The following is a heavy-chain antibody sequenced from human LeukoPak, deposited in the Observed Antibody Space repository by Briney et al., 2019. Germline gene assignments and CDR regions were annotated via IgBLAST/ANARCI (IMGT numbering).Heavy chain of an antibody. V-gene: IGHV4-59*01. CDR2: IYHSGST. CDR3: ARDLDDSGWYVFDY. Sequence: PSETLSLTCTVSGGSISRYYWSWIRQPPGKGLEWIGYIYHSGSTNSNPSLKSRVTISVDTSNNQFSLKLRSVTAADTAVYYCARDLDDSGWYVFDYWGQGNLVTVSS. CDR1: GGSISRYY. D-gene: IGHD6-19*01. J-gene: IGHJ4*02.